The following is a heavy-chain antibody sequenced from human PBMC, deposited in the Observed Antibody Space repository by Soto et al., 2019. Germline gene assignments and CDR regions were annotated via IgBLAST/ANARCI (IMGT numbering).Heavy chain of an antibody. Sequence: QLQLQESGPGLVKPSETLSLTCTVFGRSISSSSDYWGWIRQPPGKGLEWIGSIYYSGSTYYNPSLTCRATISVDTSKNEFYLKLSSVTAADTAVYYCARHLSGYSTSAPFRYFDIWGRGTPVTVSS. V-gene: IGHV4-39*01. CDR2: IYYSGST. J-gene: IGHJ2*01. CDR1: GRSISSSSDY. CDR3: ARHLSGYSTSAPFRYFDI. D-gene: IGHD6-13*01.